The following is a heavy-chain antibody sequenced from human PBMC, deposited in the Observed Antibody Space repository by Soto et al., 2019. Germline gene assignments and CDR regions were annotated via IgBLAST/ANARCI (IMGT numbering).Heavy chain of an antibody. CDR3: ARVSGYYLPDY. CDR2: INAGNGNT. Sequence: QVQLVQSGAEEKKPGASVKVSCKASGYTFTNYAMHWVRQAPGQRLEWMGWINAGNGNTKYSQKFQGRVTINRDTPASTEYMELSSLRSEDTAVYSCARVSGYYLPDYWGQGTLVTVSS. J-gene: IGHJ4*02. V-gene: IGHV1-3*05. CDR1: GYTFTNYA. D-gene: IGHD5-12*01.